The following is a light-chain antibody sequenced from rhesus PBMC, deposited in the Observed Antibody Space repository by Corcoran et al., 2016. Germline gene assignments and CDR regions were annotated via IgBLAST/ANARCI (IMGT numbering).Light chain of an antibody. J-gene: IGKJ4*01. CDR2: KGS. CDR1: QSLVHSNGNTY. V-gene: IGKV2-64*01. Sequence: DVVMTQSPLYLPITPGQPASISCRSSQSLVHSNGNTYLSWYQQKPGQPPMLLIYKGSNRDSGGPHRFSGSGAGTYFKLKIGIVEAEDVGVDYCRQGTHCLLTFGGVTKVEIK. CDR3: RQGTHCLLT.